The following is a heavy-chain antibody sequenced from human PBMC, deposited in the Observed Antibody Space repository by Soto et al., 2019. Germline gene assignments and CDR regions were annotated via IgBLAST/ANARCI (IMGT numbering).Heavy chain of an antibody. J-gene: IGHJ3*02. CDR3: ARVRLTIFGVPIIPDAFDI. D-gene: IGHD3-3*01. Sequence: PSETLSLTCTVSVVSIRSGDYYWSWIRQPPGKGLEWIGNSYYSWTTYYDPYLKSRVTISLDTSKNQFSLKLSYVTAADTAVYYCARVRLTIFGVPIIPDAFDIWGQGTLVTRSS. V-gene: IGHV4-30-4*01. CDR1: VVSIRSGDYY. CDR2: SYYSWTT.